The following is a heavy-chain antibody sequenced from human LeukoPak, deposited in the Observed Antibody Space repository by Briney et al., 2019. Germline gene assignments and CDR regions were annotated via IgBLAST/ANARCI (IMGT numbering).Heavy chain of an antibody. CDR1: GFTFSSEW. Sequence: GGSLRLSCAASGFTFSSEWMSWVRQAPGKGLEWVAVISYDGSNKYYADSVNGRFTISRDNSKNTLSLQMNSLRAEDTAVYYCAKSPSGRSRISRFDYWGQGILVTVSS. CDR3: AKSPSGRSRISRFDY. CDR2: ISYDGSNK. J-gene: IGHJ4*02. D-gene: IGHD1-26*01. V-gene: IGHV3-30*18.